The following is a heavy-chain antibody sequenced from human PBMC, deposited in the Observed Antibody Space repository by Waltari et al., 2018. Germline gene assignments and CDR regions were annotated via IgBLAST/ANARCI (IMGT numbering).Heavy chain of an antibody. V-gene: IGHV3-7*03. Sequence: EVQLVESGGDLVQPGGSLRLSCEASGFTFRSYWMSCVRQTPGSVREWVANIKLVGRDVSYVDSVKSRFTISRDNAKNALYLQMDSLRVEDTAVYYCVRVADGWFDRWGQGTLVTVSS. J-gene: IGHJ5*02. CDR2: IKLVGRDV. CDR1: GFTFRSYW. CDR3: VRVADGWFDR. D-gene: IGHD4-17*01.